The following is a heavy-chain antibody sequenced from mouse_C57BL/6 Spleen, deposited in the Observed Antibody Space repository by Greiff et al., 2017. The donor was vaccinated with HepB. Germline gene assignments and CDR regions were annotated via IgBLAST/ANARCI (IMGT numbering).Heavy chain of an antibody. J-gene: IGHJ2*01. CDR2: ISSGGSYT. Sequence: EVQLVESGGDLVKPGGSLKLSCAASGFTFSSYGMSWVRQTPDKRLEWVATISSGGSYTYYPDSVKGRFTISRDNAKNTLYLQMSSLKSEDTAMYYCAREGTDGYFDYWGQGTTLTVSS. CDR1: GFTFSSYG. CDR3: AREGTDGYFDY. V-gene: IGHV5-6*01. D-gene: IGHD2-3*01.